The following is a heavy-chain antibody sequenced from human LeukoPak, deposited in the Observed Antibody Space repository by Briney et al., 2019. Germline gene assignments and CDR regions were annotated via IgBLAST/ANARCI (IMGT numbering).Heavy chain of an antibody. D-gene: IGHD3-10*01. CDR3: ARGPGYYGLGTVGWYFDL. CDR2: ISSSSSYI. CDR1: GFTFSSYS. J-gene: IGHJ2*01. Sequence: GGSLRLSCAASGFTFSSYSMNWVRQAPGKGLEWVSSISSSSSYIYYADSVKGRFTISRDNAKNSLYLQMNSLRAEDTAVYYCARGPGYYGLGTVGWYFDLWGRGTLVTVSS. V-gene: IGHV3-21*01.